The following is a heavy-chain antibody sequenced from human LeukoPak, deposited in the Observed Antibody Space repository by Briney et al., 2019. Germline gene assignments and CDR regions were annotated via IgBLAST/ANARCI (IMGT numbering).Heavy chain of an antibody. D-gene: IGHD5-12*01. V-gene: IGHV3-15*01. CDR2: VKSDTDGGTT. CDR3: TAGTGHSDHHY. Sequence: GGSLRLSCAASEFTFNNAWMSWVRQAPGKGLEWVGRVKSDTDGGTTDYAAPVKGRFTISRDDSKNMVYLQMNSLRTDDTAVYYCTAGTGHSDHHYWDQGPLVSVSS. J-gene: IGHJ4*02. CDR1: EFTFNNAW.